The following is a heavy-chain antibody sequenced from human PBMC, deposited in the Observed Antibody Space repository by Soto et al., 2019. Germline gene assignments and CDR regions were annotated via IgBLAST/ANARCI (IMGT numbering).Heavy chain of an antibody. CDR2: ISGSGGST. CDR1: GFTFSSYA. Sequence: GGSLRLSCAASGFTFSSYAMSWVRQAPGKGLEWVSAISGSGGSTYYADSVKGRFTISRDNSKNTLYLQMNSLRAEDTAVYYCAKYMGYDNYYYYYMDVWGKGTTVTVSS. J-gene: IGHJ6*03. CDR3: AKYMGYDNYYYYYMDV. D-gene: IGHD5-12*01. V-gene: IGHV3-23*01.